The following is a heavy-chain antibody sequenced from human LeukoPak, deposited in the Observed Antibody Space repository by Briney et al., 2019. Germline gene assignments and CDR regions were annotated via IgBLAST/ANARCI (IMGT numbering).Heavy chain of an antibody. Sequence: SETLSLTCTVSGGSISSYYWSWIRQPPGKGLEWIGYIYYSGSTNYNPSLKSRVTISVDTSKNQFSLKLSSVTAADTAVYYCARYKRQQSAGFDPWGQGNLVTVSS. D-gene: IGHD6-13*01. CDR1: GGSISSYY. CDR2: IYYSGST. V-gene: IGHV4-59*12. J-gene: IGHJ5*02. CDR3: ARYKRQQSAGFDP.